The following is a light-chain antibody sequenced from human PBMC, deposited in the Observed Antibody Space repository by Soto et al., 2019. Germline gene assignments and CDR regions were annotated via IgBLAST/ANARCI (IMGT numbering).Light chain of an antibody. V-gene: IGKV3-20*01. CDR2: GAS. CDR3: QEYGSSPIN. Sequence: EIVLTQSPGTLSLSPGERATLSCRASQSVSSNFLAWYQQKPGQAPRLLIDGASSRSTGIPDRFSGSGSGTGFTLTISRLEPEDFAVDYCQEYGSSPINFGQGTRLEIK. J-gene: IGKJ5*01. CDR1: QSVSSNF.